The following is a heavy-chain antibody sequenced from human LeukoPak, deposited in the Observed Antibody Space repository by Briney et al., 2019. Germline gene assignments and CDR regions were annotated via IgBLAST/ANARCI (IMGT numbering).Heavy chain of an antibody. D-gene: IGHD5-24*01. J-gene: IGHJ4*02. Sequence: PGGSLRLSCAASGFTFSSYGMHWVRQAPGKGREWVAVIWYDGSNKYYADSLKGRFTISRDNSKNTLYLQMNSLRAEDTAVYYCARGRRYYFDYWGQGTLVTVSS. CDR1: GFTFSSYG. V-gene: IGHV3-33*01. CDR2: IWYDGSNK. CDR3: ARGRRYYFDY.